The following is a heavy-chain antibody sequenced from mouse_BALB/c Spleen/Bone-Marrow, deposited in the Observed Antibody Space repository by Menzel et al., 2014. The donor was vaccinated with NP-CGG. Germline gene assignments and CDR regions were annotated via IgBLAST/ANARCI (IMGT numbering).Heavy chain of an antibody. D-gene: IGHD2-2*01. CDR1: GYTFTSYY. V-gene: IGHV1S81*02. CDR2: INPSNGGT. CDR3: AARLSHLAMDY. Sequence: VQLQQSGAELVKPGASVKLSCKASGYTFTSYYMCWVKQRPGQGLEWIGEINPSNGGTNFNEKFKSKATLTVDKSSSTAYMSLSSLTSEDSAVNYCAARLSHLAMDYWGQGTSVTVSS. J-gene: IGHJ4*01.